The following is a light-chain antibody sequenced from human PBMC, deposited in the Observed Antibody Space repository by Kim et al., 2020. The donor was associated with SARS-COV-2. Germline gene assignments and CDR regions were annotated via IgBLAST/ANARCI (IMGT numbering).Light chain of an antibody. V-gene: IGKV1-39*01. CDR1: QSISSY. Sequence: SASVGDRVTITCRASQSISSYLNWYQQKPGKAPKLLIYAASSLQSGVPSRFSGSGSGTDFTLTISSLQPEDFATYYCQQSYSTRYSFGQGTKLEI. CDR2: AAS. CDR3: QQSYSTRYS. J-gene: IGKJ2*03.